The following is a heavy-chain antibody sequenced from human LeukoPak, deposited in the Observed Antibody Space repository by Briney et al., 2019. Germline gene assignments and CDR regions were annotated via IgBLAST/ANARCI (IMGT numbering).Heavy chain of an antibody. D-gene: IGHD6-25*01. CDR1: GFTVSSNY. V-gene: IGHV3-66*01. Sequence: GGSLRLSCAASGFTVSSNYMSWVRQAPGKGLEWVSVIYSGGSTYYADSVKGRFTISRDNSKNTLYLQMNSLRAEDTAVYYCARRSAAKDAFDIWGQGTKVTVSS. J-gene: IGHJ3*02. CDR3: ARRSAAKDAFDI. CDR2: IYSGGST.